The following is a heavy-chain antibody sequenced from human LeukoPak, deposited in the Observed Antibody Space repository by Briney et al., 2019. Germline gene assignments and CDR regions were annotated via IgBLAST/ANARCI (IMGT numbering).Heavy chain of an antibody. CDR2: IYYSGST. J-gene: IGHJ6*03. V-gene: IGHV4-59*12. Sequence: SETLSLNCAVSGGSISSYYWSWIRQPPGKGLEWIGYIYYSGSTNYNPSLKSRVTISVDTSKNPFSLKLSSVTAADTALYYCARGIPVAGTETYYYLDVWGKGTTVTISS. CDR3: ARGIPVAGTETYYYLDV. D-gene: IGHD6-19*01. CDR1: GGSISSYY.